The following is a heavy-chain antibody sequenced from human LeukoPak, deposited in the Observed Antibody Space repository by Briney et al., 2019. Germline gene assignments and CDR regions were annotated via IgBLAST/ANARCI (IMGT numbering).Heavy chain of an antibody. J-gene: IGHJ4*02. Sequence: GGSLRLSCAASGFTFSNYWMTWVRQAPGKGLEWVANIKEDGSEIFYVDSVKGRFTISRDNAENSLYLQMNSLRVEDTAFYYCARDLAYSRLDYWGQGMLVTVSS. CDR2: IKEDGSEI. CDR3: ARDLAYSRLDY. CDR1: GFTFSNYW. V-gene: IGHV3-7*01. D-gene: IGHD5-18*01.